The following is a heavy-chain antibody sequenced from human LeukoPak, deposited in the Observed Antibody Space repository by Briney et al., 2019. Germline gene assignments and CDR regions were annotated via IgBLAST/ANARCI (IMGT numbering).Heavy chain of an antibody. CDR2: INSDGSST. D-gene: IGHD3-22*01. CDR1: GFTFSSYW. V-gene: IGHV3-74*01. J-gene: IGHJ4*02. CDR3: ARDPVNYYDSSGSGFCDY. Sequence: TGGSLILSCAASGFTFSSYWMHWVRQAPGKGLVWVSRINSDGSSTSYADSVKGRFTISRDNAKNTLYLQMNNLRAEDTAVYYCARDPVNYYDSSGSGFCDYWGQGTLVTVSS.